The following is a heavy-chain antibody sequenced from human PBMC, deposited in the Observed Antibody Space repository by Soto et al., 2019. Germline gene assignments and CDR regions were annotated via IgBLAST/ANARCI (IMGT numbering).Heavy chain of an antibody. CDR1: GGTFSTSA. J-gene: IGHJ6*02. CDR3: ARDKDRLQLGGNYCYFLDV. Sequence: QVQLVQSGAEVKKPGSSVKVSCKASGGTFSTSAISWVRQAPGQGLEWVGGIMPVFPTPDYAQKFQGRVTXTXDQXTTTAYLELTSLRTDDTAVYYCARDKDRLQLGGNYCYFLDVWGQGTAITVSS. V-gene: IGHV1-69*05. D-gene: IGHD1-1*01. CDR2: IMPVFPTP.